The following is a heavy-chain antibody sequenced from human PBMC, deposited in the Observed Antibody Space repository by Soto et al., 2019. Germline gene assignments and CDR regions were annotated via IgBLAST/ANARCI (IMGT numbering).Heavy chain of an antibody. D-gene: IGHD6-19*01. V-gene: IGHV4-34*01. CDR1: GGSFSGYY. CDR3: ARGDGCGWYVMDY. J-gene: IGHJ4*02. Sequence: SETLSLTCAVYGGSFSGYYWSWIRQPPGKGLEWIGEINHSGSTNYNPSLKSRVTISVDTSKNQFSLKLSSVTAADTAVYYCARGDGCGWYVMDYWGQGTLVTVSS. CDR2: INHSGST.